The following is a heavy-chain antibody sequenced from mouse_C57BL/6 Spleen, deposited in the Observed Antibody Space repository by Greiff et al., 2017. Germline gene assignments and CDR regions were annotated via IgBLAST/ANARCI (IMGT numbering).Heavy chain of an antibody. Sequence: VQLQQSGPELVKPGASVKISCKASGYAFSSSWLTWVKQRPGKGLEWIGRIYPGDGDTNYNGKFKGKATLTADKSSSTAYMQLSSLTSEDSAVXFCARRKYYYGSSYDSMDYWGQGASVTVSS. V-gene: IGHV1-82*01. D-gene: IGHD1-1*01. CDR3: ARRKYYYGSSYDSMDY. CDR1: GYAFSSSW. J-gene: IGHJ4*01. CDR2: IYPGDGDT.